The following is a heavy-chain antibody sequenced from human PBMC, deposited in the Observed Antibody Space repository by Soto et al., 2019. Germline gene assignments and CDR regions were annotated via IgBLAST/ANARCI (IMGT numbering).Heavy chain of an antibody. CDR2: IYYSGST. V-gene: IGHV4-59*01. J-gene: IGHJ4*02. D-gene: IGHD3-22*01. CDR3: ARESFYDSGGFHGFDY. CDR1: GGSISSYY. Sequence: SETLSLTCTVSGGSISSYYWGWIRQPPGKGLEWIGYIYYSGSTNYNPSLKSRVTISVDTSKNQFSLKLSSVTAADTAVYYCARESFYDSGGFHGFDYWGQGTLVTVSS.